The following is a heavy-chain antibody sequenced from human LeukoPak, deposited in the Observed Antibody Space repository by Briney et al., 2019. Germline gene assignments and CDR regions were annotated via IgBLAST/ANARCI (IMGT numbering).Heavy chain of an antibody. V-gene: IGHV4-30-2*01. Sequence: SETLSLTCAVSGGSISSGGYSWSWIRQPPGRGLEWIVNIYHSGSTYYNPSLKSRVTISVDRSKNQFSLKLSSVTAADTAVYYCARALTTVTGYYGMDVWGQGTTVTVSS. CDR3: ARALTTVTGYYGMDV. CDR2: IYHSGST. J-gene: IGHJ6*02. CDR1: GGSISSGGYS. D-gene: IGHD4-17*01.